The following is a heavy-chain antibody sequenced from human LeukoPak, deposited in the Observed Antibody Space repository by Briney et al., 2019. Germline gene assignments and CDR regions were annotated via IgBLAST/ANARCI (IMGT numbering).Heavy chain of an antibody. D-gene: IGHD5-12*01. CDR1: GGSISSYY. J-gene: IGHJ5*02. CDR3: ARDHGGYAYNWFDP. Sequence: SETLSLTCTVSGGSISSYYWSWIRQPPGKGLEWIGYIYYSGSTNYNPSLKSRVTISVDTSKNQFSLKLSSVTAADTAVYYCARDHGGYAYNWFDPWGQGTLVTVSS. V-gene: IGHV4-59*01. CDR2: IYYSGST.